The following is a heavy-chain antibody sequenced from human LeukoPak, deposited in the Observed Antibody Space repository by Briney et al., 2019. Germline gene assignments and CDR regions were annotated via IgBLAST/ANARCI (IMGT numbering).Heavy chain of an antibody. CDR2: ISGSGGST. CDR1: GFTFSSYA. V-gene: IGHV3-23*01. J-gene: IGHJ4*02. D-gene: IGHD6-13*01. Sequence: GGSLRLSCAASGFTFSSYAMSWVRQAPGKGLEWASAISGSGGSTYYADSVKGRFTISRDNSKNTLYLQMNSLRAEDTAVYYCAKGQAAAGTWEFDYWGQGTLVTVSS. CDR3: AKGQAAAGTWEFDY.